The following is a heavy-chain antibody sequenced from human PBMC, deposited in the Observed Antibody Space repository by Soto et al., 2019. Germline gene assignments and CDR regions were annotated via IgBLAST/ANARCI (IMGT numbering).Heavy chain of an antibody. D-gene: IGHD3-22*01. CDR1: GFTFSSYA. CDR2: ISYDGSNK. CDR3: ARGGYYDSSGYYNY. Sequence: PGGSLRLSCAASGFTFSSYAMHWVRQAPGKGLEWVAVISYDGSNKYYADSVKGRFTISRDNSKNTLYLQMNSLRAEDTAVYYCARGGYYDSSGYYNYWGQGTLVTVSS. V-gene: IGHV3-30-3*01. J-gene: IGHJ4*02.